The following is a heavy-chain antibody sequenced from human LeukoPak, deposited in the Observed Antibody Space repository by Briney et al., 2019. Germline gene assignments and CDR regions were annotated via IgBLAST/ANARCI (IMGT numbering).Heavy chain of an antibody. V-gene: IGHV3-7*01. CDR1: GFTFSDYW. CDR3: VRESSVWVGPGIGRPLDV. J-gene: IGHJ6*04. CDR2: IKEDGSDK. D-gene: IGHD3-16*01. Sequence: RAGGSLRLSCAVSGFTFSDYWMTWVRQAPGRGLEWVANIKEDGSDKQYVDSVQGRFTISRDNAENSLYLQMNSLRAEDTAVYYCVRESSVWVGPGIGRPLDVWGKGTAVTVSS.